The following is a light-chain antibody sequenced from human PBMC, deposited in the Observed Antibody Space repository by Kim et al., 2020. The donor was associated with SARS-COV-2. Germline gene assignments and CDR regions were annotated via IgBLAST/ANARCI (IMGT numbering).Light chain of an antibody. CDR3: QQSYKIPYT. V-gene: IGKV1-39*01. Sequence: SAYVGDRVTITGRASQRISSYLNWYQQKPGKAPKLLIYAASSLQSGVPSRFSGSGSGTDFTLTISSLQPEDCATYYCQQSYKIPYTFGQGTKLEI. CDR2: AAS. CDR1: QRISSY. J-gene: IGKJ2*01.